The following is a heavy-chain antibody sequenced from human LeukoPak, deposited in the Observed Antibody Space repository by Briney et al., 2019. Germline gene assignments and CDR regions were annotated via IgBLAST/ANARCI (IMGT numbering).Heavy chain of an antibody. CDR3: ASSRTGSYYSVSDY. CDR2: ISSSGSTI. J-gene: IGHJ4*02. V-gene: IGHV3-11*01. CDR1: GFTFSDYY. Sequence: GGSLRLSCAASGFTFSDYYMSWIRQAPGKGLEWVSYISSSGSTIYYADSVKGRFTISRDNAKNSLYLQMNSLRAEDTAVYYCASSRTGSYYSVSDYWGQGTLVTVPS. D-gene: IGHD1-26*01.